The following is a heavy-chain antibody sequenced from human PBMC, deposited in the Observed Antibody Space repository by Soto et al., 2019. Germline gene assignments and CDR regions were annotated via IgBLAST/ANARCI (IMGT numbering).Heavy chain of an antibody. V-gene: IGHV4-31*03. D-gene: IGHD3-9*01. Sequence: PSETLSLTCNVSGDSLSSGRYYWSWIRQHPEKGLEWIGYIYYSGTVQYSQSFKSRITMSVDTSKSQFSLKMTSLTAADTAIYYCARGFSTDFDWFPKNWFDPWGQGTLVTVSS. CDR3: ARGFSTDFDWFPKNWFDP. CDR1: GDSLSSGRYY. J-gene: IGHJ5*02. CDR2: IYYSGTV.